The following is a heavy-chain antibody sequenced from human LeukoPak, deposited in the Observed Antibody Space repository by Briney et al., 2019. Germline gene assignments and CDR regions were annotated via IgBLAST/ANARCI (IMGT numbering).Heavy chain of an antibody. CDR3: AKDLVVVAATGLFDY. J-gene: IGHJ4*02. CDR2: TRNKANSYTT. CDR1: GFTLSDHY. V-gene: IGHV3-72*01. D-gene: IGHD2-15*01. Sequence: GGSLRLSYAASGFTLSDHYMDWVRQAPGKGLEWVGRTRNKANSYTTEYAASVKGRFTISRDDSKNSLYLQMNSLRVEDTAVYYCAKDLVVVAATGLFDYWGQGTLVTVSS.